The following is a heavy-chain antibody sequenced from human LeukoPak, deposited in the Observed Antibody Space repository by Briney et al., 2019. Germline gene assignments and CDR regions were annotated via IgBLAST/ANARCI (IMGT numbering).Heavy chain of an antibody. D-gene: IGHD1-26*01. CDR1: GFTFSNYE. J-gene: IGHJ4*02. CDR3: AIRWANFDY. V-gene: IGHV3-48*03. CDR2: ITSSGSTI. Sequence: GGSLRLSCAASGFTFSNYEMNWVRQAPGKGLEWVSYITSSGSTIYYADSVKGRLTISRDNAKNSLYQQMSSLRAEDTAVYYCAIRWANFDYWGQGTLVTVSS.